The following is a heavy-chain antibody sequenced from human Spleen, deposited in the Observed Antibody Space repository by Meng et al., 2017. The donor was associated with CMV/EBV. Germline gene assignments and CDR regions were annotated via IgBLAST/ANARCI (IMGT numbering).Heavy chain of an antibody. D-gene: IGHD2-21*02. CDR1: GFTFDDFA. V-gene: IGHV3-9*01. CDR3: TKGGGERVTFDAMDV. Sequence: SLKISWTASGFTFDDFAMHWVRQTPGEGLEWVTGISGNTGFIGYADSVKGRFTISRDNAKKTLSLQINTLRAEDTALYYCTKGGGERVTFDAMDVWGQGTTVTVSS. J-gene: IGHJ6*02. CDR2: ISGNTGFI.